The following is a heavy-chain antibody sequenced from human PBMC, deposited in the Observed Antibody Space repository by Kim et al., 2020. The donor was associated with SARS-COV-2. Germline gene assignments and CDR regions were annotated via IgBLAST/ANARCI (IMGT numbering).Heavy chain of an antibody. V-gene: IGHV1-18*01. Sequence: ASVKVSCKASGYTFTSYGISWVRQAPGQGLEWMGWISAYNGNTNYAQKLQGRVTMTTDTSTSTAYMELRSLRSDDTAVYYCARSKNEWMGIAVAGTSCCLYYWGQGTLVTVSS. CDR2: ISAYNGNT. CDR3: ARSKNEWMGIAVAGTSCCLYY. J-gene: IGHJ4*02. D-gene: IGHD6-19*01. CDR1: GYTFTSYG.